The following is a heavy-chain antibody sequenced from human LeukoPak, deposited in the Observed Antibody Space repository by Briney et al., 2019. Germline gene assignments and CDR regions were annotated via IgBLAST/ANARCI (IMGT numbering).Heavy chain of an antibody. CDR1: GGSISSYY. J-gene: IGHJ5*02. CDR2: IQNSVSSN. CDR3: VSSPQLGP. Sequence: AETLSHPCTVSGGSISSYYWSWVRQPPGKGLEWIGYIQNSVSSNTHSPSLQSRVTISVDTSKNQFSLKVTSVTAADTAVYYCVSSPQLGPWGHAAPVTFSS. V-gene: IGHV4-59*01.